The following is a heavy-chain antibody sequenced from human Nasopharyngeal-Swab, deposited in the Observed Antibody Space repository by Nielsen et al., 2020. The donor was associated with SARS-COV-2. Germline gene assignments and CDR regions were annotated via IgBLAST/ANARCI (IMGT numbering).Heavy chain of an antibody. CDR3: GRGGKLGALDI. Sequence: GGSLRLSCAASGLTFTTSWMSGFRKAPGKGLEWVANIKQDGSDKYYVDSVKGRFTISRDNAKNSLELQMNSLRVEETAVYYCGRGGKLGALDIWGQGTMVTVSS. J-gene: IGHJ3*02. CDR2: IKQDGSDK. CDR1: GLTFTTSW. V-gene: IGHV3-7*01. D-gene: IGHD3-16*01.